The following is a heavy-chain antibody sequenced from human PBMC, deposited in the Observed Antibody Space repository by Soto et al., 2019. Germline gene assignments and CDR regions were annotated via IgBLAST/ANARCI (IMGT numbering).Heavy chain of an antibody. Sequence: SSALYLTCTVSGGSISSGDYYWSWIRQPPGEGLESIGSIYHTGNAYYNPSLKSRVTISVDTSKNQFSLKLTSVTAADAALFYFARDFFDSSDYTTNWFDPWGQGTLVTVSS. J-gene: IGHJ5*02. D-gene: IGHD3-22*01. CDR1: GGSISSGDYY. V-gene: IGHV4-39*01. CDR2: IYHTGNA. CDR3: ARDFFDSSDYTTNWFDP.